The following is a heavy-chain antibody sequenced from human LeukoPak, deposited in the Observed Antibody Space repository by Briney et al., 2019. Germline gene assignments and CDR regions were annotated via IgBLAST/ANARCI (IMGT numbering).Heavy chain of an antibody. CDR1: GGSISSSSYY. CDR3: ATWPIAAAGTTFDY. J-gene: IGHJ4*02. D-gene: IGHD6-13*01. Sequence: SETLSLTCTVSGGSISSSSYYWGWIRQPPGKGLEWIGSIYYSGSTYYNPSLKSRVTISVDTSKNQFSLKLSSATAADTAVYYCATWPIAAAGTTFDYWGQGTLVTVSS. V-gene: IGHV4-39*01. CDR2: IYYSGST.